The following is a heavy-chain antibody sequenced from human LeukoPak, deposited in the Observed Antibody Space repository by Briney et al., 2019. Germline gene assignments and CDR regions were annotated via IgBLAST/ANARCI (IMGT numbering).Heavy chain of an antibody. J-gene: IGHJ4*02. Sequence: ASVKVSCKASGYTFTSYGISWVRQAPGQGLEWMGWISAYNGNTNYAQKLQGRVTMTTDTSTSTAYMELRSLRSDDTAVYYRARDRYYYDSSGYFLFDYWGQGTLVTVSS. D-gene: IGHD3-22*01. CDR1: GYTFTSYG. CDR2: ISAYNGNT. V-gene: IGHV1-18*01. CDR3: ARDRYYYDSSGYFLFDY.